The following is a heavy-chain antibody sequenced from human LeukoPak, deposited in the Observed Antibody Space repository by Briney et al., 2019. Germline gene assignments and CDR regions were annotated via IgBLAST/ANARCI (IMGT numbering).Heavy chain of an antibody. J-gene: IGHJ4*02. V-gene: IGHV1-69*13. CDR1: GGTFSSYA. D-gene: IGHD6-13*01. CDR3: ARGGVGIAAAGFDY. Sequence: SVKVSCKASGGTFSSYAISWMRQAPGQGLEWMGGIIPIFGTANYAQKFQGRVTAYMELSSLRSEDTAVYYCARGGVGIAAAGFDYWGQGTLVTVSS. CDR2: IIPIFGTA.